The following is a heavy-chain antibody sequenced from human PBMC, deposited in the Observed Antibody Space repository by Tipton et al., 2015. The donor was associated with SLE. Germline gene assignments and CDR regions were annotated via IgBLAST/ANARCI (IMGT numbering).Heavy chain of an antibody. CDR1: GGSISSYY. CDR2: IYYSGST. Sequence: TLSLTCTVSGGSISSYYWSWIRQPPGKGLEWIGYIYYSGSTNYNPSLKSRVTISVDTSKHQFSLKLSSVTAADTAVYYCARDPSSSWYRVHGYFDLWGRGTLVTVSS. J-gene: IGHJ2*01. CDR3: ARDPSSSWYRVHGYFDL. V-gene: IGHV4-59*01. D-gene: IGHD6-13*01.